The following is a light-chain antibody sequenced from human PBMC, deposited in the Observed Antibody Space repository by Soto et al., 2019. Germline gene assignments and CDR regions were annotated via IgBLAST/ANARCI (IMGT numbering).Light chain of an antibody. CDR2: VDS. V-gene: IGLV3-21*02. J-gene: IGLJ2*01. CDR3: QAWDSYSDHVV. CDR1: TIGTKS. Sequence: SYELTQTPSVSVALGQTARITCGGNTIGTKSVHWYQQKPGQAPVLVVYVDSDRPSGIPERSSGSNSGNTATLTISRVVAGDEADYYCQAWDSYSDHVVFGGGTKLTVL.